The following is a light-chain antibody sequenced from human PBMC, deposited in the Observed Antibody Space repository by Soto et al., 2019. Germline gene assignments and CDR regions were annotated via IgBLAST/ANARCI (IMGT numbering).Light chain of an antibody. V-gene: IGKV3-15*01. Sequence: EIVMTQSPATLPVSPGERATLACRASQSISSNLAWYQQNPGHAPRLLIYGASTRATGVPPRFTGRGSGTEFTLIISSLQSEDFAIYYCQQYHHWPPYTFGQGTKLEIK. CDR3: QQYHHWPPYT. J-gene: IGKJ2*01. CDR1: QSISSN. CDR2: GAS.